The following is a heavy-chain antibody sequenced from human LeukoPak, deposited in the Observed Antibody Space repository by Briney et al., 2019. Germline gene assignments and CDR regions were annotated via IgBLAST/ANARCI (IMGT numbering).Heavy chain of an antibody. V-gene: IGHV4-59*12. CDR3: ARVGWMVYDSQRYYFDY. Sequence: SETLSLTCTVSGGSISSYYWSWIRQPPGKGLEWIGYIYYSGSTNYNPSLKSRVTISVDTSKNQLSLQMSSVTAADTAVYYCARVGWMVYDSQRYYFDYWGQGTLVTVSS. CDR2: IYYSGST. D-gene: IGHD5/OR15-5a*01. CDR1: GGSISSYY. J-gene: IGHJ4*02.